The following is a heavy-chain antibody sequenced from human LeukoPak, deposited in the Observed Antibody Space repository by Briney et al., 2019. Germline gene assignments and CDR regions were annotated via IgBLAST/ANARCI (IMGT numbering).Heavy chain of an antibody. D-gene: IGHD5-24*01. V-gene: IGHV4-59*11. CDR3: ARELVEMATISYFDY. Sequence: SETLSLTCTVSGGSISSHYWSWIRQPPGKGLEWIGYIYYSGSTNYNPSLKSRVTISVDTSKNQFSLRLSSVTAADTAVYYCARELVEMATISYFDYWGQGTLVTVSS. CDR2: IYYSGST. J-gene: IGHJ4*02. CDR1: GGSISSHY.